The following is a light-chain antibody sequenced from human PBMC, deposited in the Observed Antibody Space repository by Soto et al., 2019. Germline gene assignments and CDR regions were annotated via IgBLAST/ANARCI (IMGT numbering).Light chain of an antibody. V-gene: IGKV3-15*01. CDR1: QSVSSN. Sequence: EIVMTQSPATLSVSPGERATLSCRASQSVSSNLAWYQQKPGQAPRLLIYGASTRATGIPARFSGSGSGTEFHLTISSLESEDFAVYYCQQYNNWLRKFGQGTKVDIK. CDR2: GAS. J-gene: IGKJ1*01. CDR3: QQYNNWLRK.